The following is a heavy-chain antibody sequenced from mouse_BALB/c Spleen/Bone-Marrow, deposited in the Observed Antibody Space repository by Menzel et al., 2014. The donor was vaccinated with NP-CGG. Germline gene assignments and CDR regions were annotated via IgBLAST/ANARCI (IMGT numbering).Heavy chain of an antibody. D-gene: IGHD2-4*01. CDR1: DYTFTDNW. Sequence: VQLQQSGAELGMPGASAKMSCKASDYTFTDNWIYWVKQRPGQGLEWIGAIDTSDSYTNYNQKFMGKASLTVDASSSTAYMQVSSLTSDDSAVYYCARGGHDFSLDYWSQGTSVTVSS. V-gene: IGHV1-69*01. CDR2: IDTSDSYT. J-gene: IGHJ4*01. CDR3: ARGGHDFSLDY.